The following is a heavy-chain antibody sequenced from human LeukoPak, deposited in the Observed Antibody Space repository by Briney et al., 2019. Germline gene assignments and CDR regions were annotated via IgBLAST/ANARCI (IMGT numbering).Heavy chain of an antibody. CDR3: ATLGITGTTWGDY. CDR2: FDPEDGET. D-gene: IGHD1-20*01. Sequence: MVGFDPEDGETIYAQKFQGRVTMTEDTSTDTAYMELSSLRSEDTAVYYCATLGITGTTWGDYWGQGTLVTVSS. J-gene: IGHJ4*02. V-gene: IGHV1-24*01.